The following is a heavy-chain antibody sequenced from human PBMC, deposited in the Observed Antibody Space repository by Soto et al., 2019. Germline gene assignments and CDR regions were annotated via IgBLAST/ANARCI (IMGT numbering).Heavy chain of an antibody. D-gene: IGHD3-3*01. V-gene: IGHV3-49*04. CDR3: TRDKEWFLSFYYYGMDV. Sequence: PGGSLRLSCTGSAFTSGDYAMSWVRQAPGKGLEWVGFIRSKAYGGTTEYAASVKGRFTISRDDSKSIAYLQMNSLKTEDTAVYYCTRDKEWFLSFYYYGMDVWGQGTTVTVSS. CDR2: IRSKAYGGTT. CDR1: AFTSGDYA. J-gene: IGHJ6*02.